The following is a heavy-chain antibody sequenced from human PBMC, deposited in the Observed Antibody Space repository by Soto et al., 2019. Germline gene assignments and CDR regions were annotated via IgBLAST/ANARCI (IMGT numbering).Heavy chain of an antibody. J-gene: IGHJ4*02. Sequence: QVQLVESGGGGVQPGRSLRLSCAASGFSFSISPMHWVRQAPGKGPEWVALISYDGTNKFYADSVKGRFTISRDNSKSTLYLPVDSLRPEDAAVYYCARDPKTSGGQHWAFNYFDSWGQGTLVTVSS. CDR2: ISYDGTNK. V-gene: IGHV3-30-3*01. D-gene: IGHD7-27*01. CDR1: GFSFSISP. CDR3: ARDPKTSGGQHWAFNYFDS.